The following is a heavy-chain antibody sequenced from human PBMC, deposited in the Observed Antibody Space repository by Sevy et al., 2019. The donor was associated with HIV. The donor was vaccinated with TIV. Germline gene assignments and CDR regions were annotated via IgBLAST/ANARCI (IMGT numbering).Heavy chain of an antibody. D-gene: IGHD6-13*01. CDR1: GFIFSSYS. CDR3: ARDAAEGPYSSSWYSNWLDP. Sequence: GGSLRLSCAASGFIFSSYSMYWVRQSPGKGLEWVAVISYDGINKFYADSVKGRFTISGDNNAKNTVYLQMNSLRVDDTGIYYCARDAAEGPYSSSWYSNWLDPWGQGTLVTVSS. CDR2: ISYDGINK. J-gene: IGHJ5*02. V-gene: IGHV3-30*04.